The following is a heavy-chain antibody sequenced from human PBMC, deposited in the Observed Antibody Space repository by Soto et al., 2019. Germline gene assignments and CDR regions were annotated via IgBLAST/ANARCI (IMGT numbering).Heavy chain of an antibody. CDR3: ARGGSGVVLAIVY. J-gene: IGHJ4*02. CDR1: GYTFTDYG. CDR2: MNPKSGET. D-gene: IGHD1-26*01. Sequence: QVQLVQSGAEVKKPGASVKVSCKASGYTFTDYGINWVRQATGQGLEWMGWMNPKSGETVYAQKSQGRVSRTRTTSLGTASMALTGLKSHDTTVYSCARGGSGVVLAIVYWGRGTAATVSS. V-gene: IGHV1-8*01.